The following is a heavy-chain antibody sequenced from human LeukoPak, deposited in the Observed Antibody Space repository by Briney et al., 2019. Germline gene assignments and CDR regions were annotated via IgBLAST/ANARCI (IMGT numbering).Heavy chain of an antibody. J-gene: IGHJ4*02. V-gene: IGHV4-4*02. Sequence: SQTLSLTCGVSGGSISNTNWWSWVRQPPGQGLEWIGEISLTGLTHYNPSLESRVTVSLDKSKNQLSLNLTSVTAADTAVYYCSRENGAFSPFGYWGQGTLVTVLS. CDR3: SRENGAFSPFGY. D-gene: IGHD2-8*01. CDR2: ISLTGLT. CDR1: GGSISNTNW.